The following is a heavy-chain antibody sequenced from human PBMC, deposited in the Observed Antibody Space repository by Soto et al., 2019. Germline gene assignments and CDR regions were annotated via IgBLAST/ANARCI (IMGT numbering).Heavy chain of an antibody. J-gene: IGHJ2*01. V-gene: IGHV3-30*18. D-gene: IGHD6-19*01. CDR1: GFTFNNYG. Sequence: GGSLRLSCAATGFTFNNYGLHWVRQAPGTGLEWLTLISYDGSDKYYADSVKGRFTISRDNSKSTLYLHLNSLRAEDTAVYFCAKRSGIAVTGAEFSDLLGRGTLVTVSS. CDR2: ISYDGSDK. CDR3: AKRSGIAVTGAEFSDL.